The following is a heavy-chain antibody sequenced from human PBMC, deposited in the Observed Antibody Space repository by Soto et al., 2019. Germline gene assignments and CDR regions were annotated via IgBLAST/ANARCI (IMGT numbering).Heavy chain of an antibody. CDR3: ARVYRSYYYYGMDV. CDR2: IYYGGST. CDR1: GGSISSYY. J-gene: IGHJ6*02. D-gene: IGHD4-4*01. V-gene: IGHV4-59*01. Sequence: SETLSLTCTVSGGSISSYYWSWIRQPPGKGLEWIGYIYYGGSTNYNPSLKSRVTISVDTSKNQFSLKLSSVTAADTAVYYCARVYRSYYYYGMDVWGQGTTVTVSS.